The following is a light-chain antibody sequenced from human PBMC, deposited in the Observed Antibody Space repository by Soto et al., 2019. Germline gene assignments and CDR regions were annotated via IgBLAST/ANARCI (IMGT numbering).Light chain of an antibody. V-gene: IGKV3-20*01. CDR3: QQYGSSPPT. CDR2: DAS. Sequence: ESGLTESPGTLSLSLGDGTTLXXRASQTVGKNYLAWYQQRPGQAPRLXIHDASSRATGIPDRFSGSGAGTDFTLTINRLEPEDFALYYCQQYGSSPPTFGQGTKVDIK. J-gene: IGKJ1*01. CDR1: QTVGKNY.